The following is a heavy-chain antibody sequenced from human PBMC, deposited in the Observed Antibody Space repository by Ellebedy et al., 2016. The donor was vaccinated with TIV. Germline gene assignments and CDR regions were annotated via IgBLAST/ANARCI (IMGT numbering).Heavy chain of an antibody. D-gene: IGHD7-27*01. Sequence: GGSLRLSFAASGFTFRNARLNWVRQVPGKGLEWVGRIKSKTDGGTTDYAAPVKGRFTISRDASKNTLYLQMNRLKTEDTAVYYCTTVRTGRKYFDYWGQGTLVTVSS. CDR2: IKSKTDGGTT. J-gene: IGHJ4*02. V-gene: IGHV3-15*07. CDR3: TTVRTGRKYFDY. CDR1: GFTFRNAR.